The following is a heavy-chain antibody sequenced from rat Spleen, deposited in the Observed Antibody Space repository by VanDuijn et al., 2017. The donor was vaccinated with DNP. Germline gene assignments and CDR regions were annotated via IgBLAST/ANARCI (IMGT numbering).Heavy chain of an antibody. CDR2: ISSSGGST. J-gene: IGHJ2*01. CDR3: ARDNYGGYY. V-gene: IGHV5-19*01. D-gene: IGHD1-11*01. Sequence: EVQLVESGGGLVQPGGSLKLSCAASGFSFSKHDMAWVRQAPTKGLEWVAAISSSGGSTYYRDSVKGRFTVSRDYAKSTLYLQMDSLRSEDTATYYCARDNYGGYYWGHGVTVTVSS. CDR1: GFSFSKHD.